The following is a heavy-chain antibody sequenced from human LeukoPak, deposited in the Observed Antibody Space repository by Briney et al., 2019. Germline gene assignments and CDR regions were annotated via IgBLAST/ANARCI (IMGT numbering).Heavy chain of an antibody. V-gene: IGHV3-30*01. CDR1: GFTFSSYA. CDR3: ARVEMATISHTYYFDY. D-gene: IGHD5-24*01. J-gene: IGHJ4*02. CDR2: ISYDGSNK. Sequence: GGSLRLSCAASGFTFSSYAMHWVRQAPGKGLEWVAVISYDGSNKYYADSVKGRFTISRDNSKNTLYLQMNSLRAEDTAVYYCARVEMATISHTYYFDYWGQGTLVTVSS.